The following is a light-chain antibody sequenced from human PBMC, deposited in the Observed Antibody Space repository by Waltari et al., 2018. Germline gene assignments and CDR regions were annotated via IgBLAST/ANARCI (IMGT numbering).Light chain of an antibody. CDR2: CAS. J-gene: IGKJ1*01. Sequence: EIVMTQSPASLSLSPGERATLSCRASQSVTTNLAWYQQKPGQAPRLLIYCASTRAASIPVRFSGSGSGTEFTLTVSGLQSEDFAIYYCQQYNDWPPWTFGQGTKVEIK. V-gene: IGKV3-15*01. CDR1: QSVTTN. CDR3: QQYNDWPPWT.